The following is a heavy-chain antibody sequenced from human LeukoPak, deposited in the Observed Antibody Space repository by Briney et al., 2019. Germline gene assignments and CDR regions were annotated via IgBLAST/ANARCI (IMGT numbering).Heavy chain of an antibody. J-gene: IGHJ3*02. V-gene: IGHV4-59*11. Sequence: SETLSLTCTVSGGSISSHYWSWIRQPPGKGLEWIGYIYYSGSTNYNPSLKSRVTISVDTSKNQFSLKLSSVTAADTAVYYCARDVAVNAFDIWGQGTMVTVSS. D-gene: IGHD6-19*01. CDR3: ARDVAVNAFDI. CDR2: IYYSGST. CDR1: GGSISSHY.